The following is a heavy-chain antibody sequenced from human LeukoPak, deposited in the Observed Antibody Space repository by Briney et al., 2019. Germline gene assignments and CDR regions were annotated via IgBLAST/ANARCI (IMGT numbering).Heavy chain of an antibody. J-gene: IGHJ4*02. D-gene: IGHD1-26*01. Sequence: SGTLSLTCTVSGDSISNYYWGWLRQPPGKGREWIGYFYSIGTTKYKPSLGRRLTISVDSTTKQFSTNLNSVTAADTAVYYCARDYSVGGGSGYDYWGEGTLVTVSS. CDR3: ARDYSVGGGSGYDY. CDR2: FYSIGTT. V-gene: IGHV4-59*01. CDR1: GDSISNYY.